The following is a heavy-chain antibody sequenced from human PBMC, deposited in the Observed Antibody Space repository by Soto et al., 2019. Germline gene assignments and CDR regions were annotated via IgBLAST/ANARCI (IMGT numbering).Heavy chain of an antibody. CDR2: ISATGGNI. Sequence: WGSLRLSCVASGFIFSDYAMSFSRHSPVKGLEWVATISATGGNIEYRESLKGRFTISRDNSKKMVYLQINVLTADDTAVYYCAKVAGGLGYFDLWGRGTLVTVSS. J-gene: IGHJ2*01. CDR1: GFIFSDYA. CDR3: AKVAGGLGYFDL. V-gene: IGHV3-23*01. D-gene: IGHD3-16*01.